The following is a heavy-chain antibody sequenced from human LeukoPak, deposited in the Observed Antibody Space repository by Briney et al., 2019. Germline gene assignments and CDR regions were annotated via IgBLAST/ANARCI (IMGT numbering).Heavy chain of an antibody. J-gene: IGHJ4*02. Sequence: SVKVSCKASGGTFSSYAISWVRQAPGQGLEWTGRIIPIFGTANYAQKFQGRVTITTDESTSTAYMELSSLRSEDTAVYYCARERDYGDPRDWGQGTLVTVSS. CDR3: ARERDYGDPRD. CDR2: IIPIFGTA. CDR1: GGTFSSYA. V-gene: IGHV1-69*05. D-gene: IGHD4-17*01.